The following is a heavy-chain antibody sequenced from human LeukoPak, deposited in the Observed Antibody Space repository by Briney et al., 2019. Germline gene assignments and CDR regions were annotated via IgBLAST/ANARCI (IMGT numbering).Heavy chain of an antibody. Sequence: GGSLRLSCAASGFTFSSYAMSWVRQAPGKGLEWVSAISGSGGSTYYADSVKGRFTISGDNSKNTLYLQMNSLRAEDTAVYYCAKDLSVEMATITFDYWGQGTLVTVSS. CDR2: ISGSGGST. D-gene: IGHD5-24*01. J-gene: IGHJ4*02. CDR1: GFTFSSYA. V-gene: IGHV3-23*01. CDR3: AKDLSVEMATITFDY.